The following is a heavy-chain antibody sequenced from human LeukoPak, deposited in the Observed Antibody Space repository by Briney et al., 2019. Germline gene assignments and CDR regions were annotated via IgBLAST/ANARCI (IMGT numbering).Heavy chain of an antibody. CDR2: IYPGDSDT. CDR3: ARQSSWFGELGWFDP. CDR1: GYSFTNYW. Sequence: GESLKISCKVSGYSFTNYWIGWVRQMPGKGLEWMGIIYPGDSDTRYSPSFQGQVTISADKSISTAYLQWSSLKASDTAIYYCARQSSWFGELGWFDPWGQGTLVTVSS. J-gene: IGHJ5*02. D-gene: IGHD3-10*01. V-gene: IGHV5-51*01.